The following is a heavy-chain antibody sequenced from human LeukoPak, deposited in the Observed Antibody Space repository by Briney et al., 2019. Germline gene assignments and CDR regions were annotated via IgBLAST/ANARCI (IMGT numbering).Heavy chain of an antibody. Sequence: PSETLSLTCTVSGYSISSGYYWGWIRQPPGRGLEWIGSLYPGGCTYYNPSLKSRVTISVDTSKNQFSLKLNSVTAADTAVYFCARDQQSTGWYLPFDHWGQGILVTVSS. CDR1: GYSISSGYY. V-gene: IGHV4-38-2*02. D-gene: IGHD6-19*01. CDR2: LYPGGCT. CDR3: ARDQQSTGWYLPFDH. J-gene: IGHJ4*02.